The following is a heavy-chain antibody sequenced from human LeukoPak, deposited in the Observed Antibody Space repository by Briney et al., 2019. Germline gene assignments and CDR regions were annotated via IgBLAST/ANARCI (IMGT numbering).Heavy chain of an antibody. Sequence: GGSLRLSCATSGFTFNIYWRQGVRQVPGKGLVWVSRIDSNGGGATYADSVKGRFTTSRDNGNNTMYLQMNSLRAEDTAIYYCARAKYSSRWSLDYWGQGALVTVSS. D-gene: IGHD6-13*01. J-gene: IGHJ4*02. CDR1: GFTFNIYW. V-gene: IGHV3-74*03. CDR2: IDSNGGGA. CDR3: ARAKYSSRWSLDY.